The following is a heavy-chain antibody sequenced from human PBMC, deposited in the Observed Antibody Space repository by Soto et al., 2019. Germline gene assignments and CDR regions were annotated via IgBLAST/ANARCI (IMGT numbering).Heavy chain of an antibody. CDR1: GGTFSSYA. D-gene: IGHD2-15*01. J-gene: IGHJ6*02. CDR3: ARGYCSGGSCYFYYYYGMDA. V-gene: IGHV1-69*13. CDR2: IIPIFGTA. Sequence: GASVKVSCKASGGTFSSYAISWVRQAPGQGLEWMGGIIPIFGTANYAQKFQGRVTITADESTSTAYMELSSLRSEDTAVYYCARGYCSGGSCYFYYYYGMDAWGQGTTVTVSS.